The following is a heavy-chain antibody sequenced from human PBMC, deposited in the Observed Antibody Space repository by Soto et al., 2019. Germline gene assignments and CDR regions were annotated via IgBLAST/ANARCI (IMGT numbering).Heavy chain of an antibody. CDR2: IYWDDDK. J-gene: IGHJ4*02. Sequence: QITLKESGPTLVKPTQTLTLTCTFSGFSLSTSGVGVGWIRQPPGKALEWLALIYWDDDKRYSPSLKSRLTITXXTXKXXVVLTMTNMDPVDTATYYCARTTYYYGSGSYYFDYWGQGTLVTVSS. V-gene: IGHV2-5*02. CDR3: ARTTYYYGSGSYYFDY. CDR1: GFSLSTSGVG. D-gene: IGHD3-10*01.